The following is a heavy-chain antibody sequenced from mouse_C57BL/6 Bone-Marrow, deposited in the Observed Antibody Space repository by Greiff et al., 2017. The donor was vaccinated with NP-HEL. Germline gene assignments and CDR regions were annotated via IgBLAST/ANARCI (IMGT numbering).Heavy chain of an antibody. V-gene: IGHV1-7*01. CDR2: INPSSGYT. Sequence: VKLVESGAELAKPGASVKLSCKASGYTFTSYWMHWVKQRPGQGLEWIGYINPSSGYTKYNQKFKDKATLTADKSSSTAYMQLSSLTYEDSAVYYCATRWLLRYFDVWGTGTTVTVSS. J-gene: IGHJ1*03. D-gene: IGHD2-3*01. CDR3: ATRWLLRYFDV. CDR1: GYTFTSYW.